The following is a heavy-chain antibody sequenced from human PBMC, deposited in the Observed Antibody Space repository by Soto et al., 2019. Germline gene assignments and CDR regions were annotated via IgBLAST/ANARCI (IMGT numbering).Heavy chain of an antibody. CDR3: ARRASEGAYFDY. D-gene: IGHD1-26*01. CDR1: GYTFTSYY. Sequence: ASVKVSCKASGYTFTSYYIHWVRQAPGQGLERMGIINPSGGGTTYAQKFQGKVTLTRDTSTTTVYMELGSLRFEDSAVYYCARRASEGAYFDYWGQGTLVTVSS. CDR2: INPSGGGT. V-gene: IGHV1-46*01. J-gene: IGHJ4*02.